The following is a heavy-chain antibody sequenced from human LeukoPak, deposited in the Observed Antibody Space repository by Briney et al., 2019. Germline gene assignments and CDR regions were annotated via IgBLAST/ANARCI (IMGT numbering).Heavy chain of an antibody. D-gene: IGHD2-2*02. Sequence: LTGGSLRLSCAASGFTFSRHGMHWVRQAPGKGLEGVAVIWYDGSNKYYADAVKGRFTISRDNSKNMLYLQMNSPRAEDTAVYYCARDMVSYYIDYWGQGTLVTVSS. CDR1: GFTFSRHG. V-gene: IGHV3-33*01. CDR2: IWYDGSNK. J-gene: IGHJ4*02. CDR3: ARDMVSYYIDY.